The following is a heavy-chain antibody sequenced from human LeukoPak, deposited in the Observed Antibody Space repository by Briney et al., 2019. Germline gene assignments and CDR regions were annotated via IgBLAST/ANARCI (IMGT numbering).Heavy chain of an antibody. D-gene: IGHD5-18*01. J-gene: IGHJ1*01. V-gene: IGHV3-23*01. CDR2: ISGSGGST. Sequence: GGSLRLSCAASGFTFINYVISWVRQAPGKGLEWVSGISGSGGSTYYADSVKGRFIISRDNSKNTFYLQMSSLRAEDTAVYYCAKDRGYSYGQTAEYFQHWGQGTLVTVSS. CDR3: AKDRGYSYGQTAEYFQH. CDR1: GFTFINYV.